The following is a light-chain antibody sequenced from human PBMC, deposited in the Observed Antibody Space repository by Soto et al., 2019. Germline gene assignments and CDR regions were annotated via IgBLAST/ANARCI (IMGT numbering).Light chain of an antibody. CDR2: AAS. CDR1: QSVRSNY. J-gene: IGKJ1*01. CDR3: QQYSTSPWT. V-gene: IGKV3-20*01. Sequence: EIVLTQSPGTLTLSPGERATLSCRASQSVRSNYLAWYQKGPGQAPRLLIFAASSRATGIPDRFSGSGSGTDFTLTISRLEPEDFAVYYCQQYSTSPWTFGQGTKVDIK.